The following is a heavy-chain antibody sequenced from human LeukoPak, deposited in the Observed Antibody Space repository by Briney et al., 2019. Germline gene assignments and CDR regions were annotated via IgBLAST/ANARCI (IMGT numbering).Heavy chain of an antibody. J-gene: IGHJ4*02. CDR3: ARDRNTDFWSGYYTNYFDF. CDR2: ITSSSSYI. Sequence: PGGSLRLSCAASGFTFSSYSMNWVRQAPGKGLEWVSSITSSSSYIYYADSMKGRFTISRDNAKNSLYLQMNSLRAEDTAVYYCARDRNTDFWSGYYTNYFDFWGQGTLVTVSS. V-gene: IGHV3-21*01. D-gene: IGHD3-3*01. CDR1: GFTFSSYS.